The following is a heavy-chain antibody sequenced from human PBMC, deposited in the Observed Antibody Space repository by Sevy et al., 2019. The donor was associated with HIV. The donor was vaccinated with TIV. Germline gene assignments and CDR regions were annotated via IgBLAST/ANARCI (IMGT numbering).Heavy chain of an antibody. CDR2: ISYDGSKK. CDR1: GFTFSSYA. D-gene: IGHD2-21*02. Sequence: GGPLRLSCAPSGFTFSSYALPWVRQAPGKGLEWASLISYDGSKKYYSDSVKGRFAISRDESKTTLFLQMNSLRTEDTAIYYCARVGVSYCTDDCYHRFDYWGRGTLVTVSS. V-gene: IGHV3-30*09. CDR3: ARVGVSYCTDDCYHRFDY. J-gene: IGHJ4*02.